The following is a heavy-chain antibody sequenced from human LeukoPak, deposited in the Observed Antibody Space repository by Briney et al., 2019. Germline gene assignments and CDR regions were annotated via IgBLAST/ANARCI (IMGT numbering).Heavy chain of an antibody. CDR1: DGSISSSSYY. CDR3: ARSGTKTNGFDY. V-gene: IGHV4-39*07. Sequence: PSETLCLTCTVSDGSISSSSYYWDWIRQPPGKGLEWIGSIYYSGSTYYNPSLKSRVAISVDTSRNQFSLRLSSVTAADTAMYYCARSGTKTNGFDYWGQGTLVTVSP. J-gene: IGHJ4*02. CDR2: IYYSGST. D-gene: IGHD2-8*01.